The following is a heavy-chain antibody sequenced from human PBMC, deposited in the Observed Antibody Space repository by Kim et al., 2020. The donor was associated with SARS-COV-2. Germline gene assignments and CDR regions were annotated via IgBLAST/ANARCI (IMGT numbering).Heavy chain of an antibody. J-gene: IGHJ4*02. CDR2: ISYDGSNK. CDR3: ARGDHGGNSLNY. CDR1: GFTFSSYA. D-gene: IGHD2-21*02. V-gene: IGHV3-30-3*01. Sequence: GGSLRLSCAASGFTFSSYAMHWVRQAPGKGLEWVAVISYDGSNKYYADSVKGRFTISRDNSKNTLYLQMNSLRAEDTAVYYCARGDHGGNSLNYWGQGTLVTVSS.